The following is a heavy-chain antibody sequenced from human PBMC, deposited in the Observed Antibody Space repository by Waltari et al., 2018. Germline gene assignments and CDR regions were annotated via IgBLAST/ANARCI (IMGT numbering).Heavy chain of an antibody. V-gene: IGHV1-2*06. CDR2: INPRIGGT. D-gene: IGHD1-26*01. J-gene: IGHJ4*02. Sequence: QVQLVQSGAEVKKPGASVKVSCKASGYNFTGYYMHWGRQAPGQGLEWMGLINPRIGGTNYPQKFQGRVTLTRDTSISTAYMELSRLRSDDTAVYYCARSQVEGGGSYWGQGTLVTVSS. CDR1: GYNFTGYY. CDR3: ARSQVEGGGSY.